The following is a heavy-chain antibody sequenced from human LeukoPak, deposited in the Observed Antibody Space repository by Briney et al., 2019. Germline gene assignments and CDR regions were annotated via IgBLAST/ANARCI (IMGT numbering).Heavy chain of an antibody. Sequence: PSETLSLTCTVSGGSISSYYWSWIRQPPGKGLEWIGYIYYSGSTNYNPSLKSRVTISVDTSKNQFSLKLSSVTAADTAVYYCARVGDRGWAYYFDYWGQGTLVTVSS. D-gene: IGHD1-26*01. J-gene: IGHJ4*02. CDR1: GGSISSYY. V-gene: IGHV4-59*01. CDR2: IYYSGST. CDR3: ARVGDRGWAYYFDY.